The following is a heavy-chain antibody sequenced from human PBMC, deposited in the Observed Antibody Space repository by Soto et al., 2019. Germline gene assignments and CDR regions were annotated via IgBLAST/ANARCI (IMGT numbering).Heavy chain of an antibody. J-gene: IGHJ4*02. D-gene: IGHD3-22*01. V-gene: IGHV1-3*01. CDR3: ARERTIDYYDSSGYYYLDY. CDR2: INAGNGNT. Sequence: QVQLVQSGAEVKKPGASVKVSCKASGYTFTSYAMHWVRQAPGQRLEWMGWINAGNGNTKYSQKFQGRVTITRDTSASTAYMELSSLRSEDTAVYYCARERTIDYYDSSGYYYLDYWGQGTLVTVS. CDR1: GYTFTSYA.